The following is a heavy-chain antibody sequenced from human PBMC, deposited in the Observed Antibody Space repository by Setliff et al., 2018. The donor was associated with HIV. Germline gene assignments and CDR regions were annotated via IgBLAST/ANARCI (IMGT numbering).Heavy chain of an antibody. CDR2: IYSTGST. D-gene: IGHD4-17*01. V-gene: IGHV4-59*11. J-gene: IGHJ4*02. CDR1: GPSINIHY. Sequence: SETLSLTCTVSGPSINIHYWSWLRQSPGKGFEWIRYIYSTGSTNYNPSLQSRVTIPMVASRNQFSLKVTSVPAADTAVYYCAKGGGFYGDYTFDYWGQGNLVTVSS. CDR3: AKGGGFYGDYTFDY.